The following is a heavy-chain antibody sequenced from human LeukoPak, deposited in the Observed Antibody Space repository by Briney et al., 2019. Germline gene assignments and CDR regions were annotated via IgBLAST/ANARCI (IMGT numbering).Heavy chain of an antibody. CDR2: IYYSGST. J-gene: IGHJ4*02. CDR3: ARDPSNSGNYYVLDY. Sequence: SETLSLTCTVSGGSISSSSYYWGWIRQPPGKGLEWIGSIYYSGSTYYNPSLKSRVTISVDTSKNQFSLKLSSVTAADTAVYYCARDPSNSGNYYVLDYWGQGALVTVSS. CDR1: GGSISSSSYY. D-gene: IGHD1-26*01. V-gene: IGHV4-39*02.